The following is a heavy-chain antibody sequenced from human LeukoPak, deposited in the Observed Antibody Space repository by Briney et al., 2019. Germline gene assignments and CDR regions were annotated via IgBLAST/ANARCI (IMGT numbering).Heavy chain of an antibody. Sequence: GESLRLSCVVSGFTLDDSALHWVRQAPGKGLEWVATVSDDGQNQYYADSGKGRFTISRDNSKNTLYLQMNSLRVEDTAVYYCARERNYDRSGYFYYWGQGTLVIVSS. CDR3: ARERNYDRSGYFYY. J-gene: IGHJ4*02. V-gene: IGHV3-30*04. D-gene: IGHD3-22*01. CDR1: GFTLDDSA. CDR2: VSDDGQNQ.